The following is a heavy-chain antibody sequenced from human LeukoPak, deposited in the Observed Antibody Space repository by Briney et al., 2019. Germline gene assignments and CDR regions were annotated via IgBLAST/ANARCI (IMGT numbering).Heavy chain of an antibody. V-gene: IGHV3-48*04. CDR3: ARGLWFGELLEFYFDY. CDR1: GFTFSSYS. D-gene: IGHD3-10*01. J-gene: IGHJ4*02. Sequence: PGGSLRLSCAASGFTFSSYSMNWVRQAPGKGLEWVSYISSSSSTIYYADSVKGRFTISRDNAKNSLYLQMNSLRAEDTAVYYCARGLWFGELLEFYFDYWGQGTLVTVSS. CDR2: ISSSSSTI.